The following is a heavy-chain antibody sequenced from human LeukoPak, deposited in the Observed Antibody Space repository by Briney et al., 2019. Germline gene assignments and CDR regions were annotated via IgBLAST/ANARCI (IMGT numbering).Heavy chain of an antibody. Sequence: GGSLRLSCAASGFTFSSYGMHWVRQAPGKGLEWVAVISYDGSNKYYADSVKGRFTISRDNSKNTLYLQMNSLRAEDTAAYYCAKVGGGGSSWFDYWGQGTLVTVSS. CDR2: ISYDGSNK. D-gene: IGHD6-13*01. CDR3: AKVGGGGSSWFDY. CDR1: GFTFSSYG. J-gene: IGHJ4*02. V-gene: IGHV3-30*18.